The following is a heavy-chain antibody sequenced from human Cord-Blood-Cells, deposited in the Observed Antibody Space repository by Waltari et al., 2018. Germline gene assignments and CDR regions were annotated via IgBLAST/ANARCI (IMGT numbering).Heavy chain of an antibody. CDR2: IYSGGIT. Sequence: EVQLVESGRGLIQPGGSLRLSCAASGFTVSSNYMSWVRQAPGKGLEWVSVIYSGGITDYADSVKGRFTISRDNSKNTLYLQMNSLRADDTAVYYCARDQRHYDSSGYYAFDIWGQGTMVTVSS. V-gene: IGHV3-53*01. J-gene: IGHJ3*02. CDR3: ARDQRHYDSSGYYAFDI. CDR1: GFTVSSNY. D-gene: IGHD3-22*01.